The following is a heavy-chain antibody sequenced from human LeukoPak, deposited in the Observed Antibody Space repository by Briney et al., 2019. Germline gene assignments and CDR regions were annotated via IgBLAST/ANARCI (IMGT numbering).Heavy chain of an antibody. V-gene: IGHV1-46*01. CDR2: INPSGGST. CDR3: ARDSGPGVVIATLDY. D-gene: IGHD2-21*01. Sequence: EASVKVSCKASGYTFTSYYMHWVRQAPGQGLEWMGIINPSGGSTSYAQKFQGRVTMTRDTSTSTVYMELSSLRSEDTAVYYCARDSGPGVVIATLDYWGQGTLVTVSS. J-gene: IGHJ4*02. CDR1: GYTFTSYY.